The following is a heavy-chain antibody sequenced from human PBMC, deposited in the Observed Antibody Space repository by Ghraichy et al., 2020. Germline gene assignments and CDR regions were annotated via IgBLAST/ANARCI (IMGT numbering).Heavy chain of an antibody. J-gene: IGHJ4*02. V-gene: IGHV3-7*03. D-gene: IGHD4-23*01. CDR2: IKQDGSEK. CDR1: GFTFSSYG. CDR3: ARDDGYGGNPVFDY. Sequence: GGSLRLSCAASGFTFSSYGMSWVRQAPGKGLEWVANIKQDGSEKYYVDSVKGRFTISRDNAENSLYLQMNSLRAEDTAVYYCARDDGYGGNPVFDYWGQGTLVTVSS.